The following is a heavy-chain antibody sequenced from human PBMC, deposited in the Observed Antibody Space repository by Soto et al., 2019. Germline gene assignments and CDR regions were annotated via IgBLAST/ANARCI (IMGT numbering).Heavy chain of an antibody. J-gene: IGHJ6*02. CDR1: GFTFSDYY. V-gene: IGHV3-11*01. CDR3: AREHIAAAGTIDPFAHGMDV. CDR2: ISSSGSTI. D-gene: IGHD6-13*01. Sequence: PGGSLRLSCAASGFTFSDYYMSWIRQAPGKGLEWVSYISSSGSTIYYADSVKGRFTISRDNAKNSLYLQMNSLRAEDTAVYYCAREHIAAAGTIDPFAHGMDVWGQGSTMTVSS.